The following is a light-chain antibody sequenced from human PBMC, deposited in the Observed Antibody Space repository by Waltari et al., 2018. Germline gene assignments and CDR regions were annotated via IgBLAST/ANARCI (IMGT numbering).Light chain of an antibody. J-gene: IGLJ2*01. V-gene: IGLV3-1*01. Sequence: SYELTQPTSVSVSPGQTVTITCSGDQLGHQYVAWYQQKPGQYPLLVIYQSKKRPSGIPGRFSASSSDHTATLTVSGAQVVDEADYYRQAWDNRGAVVFGGGTKLTVL. CDR2: QSK. CDR1: QLGHQY. CDR3: QAWDNRGAVV.